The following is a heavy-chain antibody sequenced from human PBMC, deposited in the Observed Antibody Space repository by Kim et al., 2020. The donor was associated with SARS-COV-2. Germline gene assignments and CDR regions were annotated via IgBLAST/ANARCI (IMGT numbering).Heavy chain of an antibody. V-gene: IGHV4-31*02. D-gene: IGHD4-17*01. CDR3: ARDGGNYGGNSLDY. J-gene: IGHJ4*02. Sequence: NPSLQSRVTISVDTSKNQFSLKLSSVTAADTAVYYCARDGGNYGGNSLDYWGQGTLVTVSS.